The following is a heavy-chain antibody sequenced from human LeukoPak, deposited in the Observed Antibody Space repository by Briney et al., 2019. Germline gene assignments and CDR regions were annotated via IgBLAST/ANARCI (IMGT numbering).Heavy chain of an antibody. V-gene: IGHV3-74*01. CDR1: GFTFSSYW. CDR3: ARVPRGEGYFDWLLPRGFDY. Sequence: AGGSLRLSCAASGFTFSSYWMHWVRQAPGKGLVWVSRINSDGSSTSYADSVKGRFTISRDNAKNTLYLQMNSLRAEDTAVYYCARVPRGEGYFDWLLPRGFDYWGQGTLVTVSS. D-gene: IGHD3-9*01. CDR2: INSDGSST. J-gene: IGHJ4*02.